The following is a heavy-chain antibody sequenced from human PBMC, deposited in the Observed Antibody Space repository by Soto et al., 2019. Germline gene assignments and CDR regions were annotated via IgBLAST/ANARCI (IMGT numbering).Heavy chain of an antibody. J-gene: IGHJ6*02. CDR1: GGSISSGGYY. CDR3: ARSGGNSYYYGMDV. Sequence: QVQLQESGPGLVKPSQPLSLTCTVSGGSISSGGYYWSWIRQHPGKGLEWIGYLYYSANTHYNPSLKSRVTISADTSKNQFSLKLSSVTAADTAVYYCARSGGNSYYYGMDVWGQGTTVTVSS. D-gene: IGHD3-10*01. V-gene: IGHV4-31*02. CDR2: LYYSANT.